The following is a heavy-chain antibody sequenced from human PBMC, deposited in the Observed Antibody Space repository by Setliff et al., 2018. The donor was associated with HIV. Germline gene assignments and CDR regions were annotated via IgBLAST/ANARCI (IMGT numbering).Heavy chain of an antibody. V-gene: IGHV4-31*03. D-gene: IGHD6-13*01. CDR3: ASQTDHTTSWTYYYHMDV. CDR2: IDYSGTT. CDR1: GGSVSSGGYY. J-gene: IGHJ6*03. Sequence: KPSETLSLTCSVSGGSVSSGGYYWKWIRQHPVKGLEWIGHIDYSGTTYYNPSLKSRITISLDTSKAQFSLKLTSVTAADTAVYFCASQTDHTTSWTYYYHMDVWGKGTTVTVSS.